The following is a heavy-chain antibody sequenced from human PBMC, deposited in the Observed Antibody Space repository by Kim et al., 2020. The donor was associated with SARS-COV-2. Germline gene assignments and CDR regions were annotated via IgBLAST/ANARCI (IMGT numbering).Heavy chain of an antibody. J-gene: IGHJ6*02. V-gene: IGHV4-34*01. D-gene: IGHD6-13*01. CDR3: ARGLEGRSWYYGMDV. CDR2: INHSGST. Sequence: SETLSLTCAVYGGSFSGYYWSWIRQPPGKGLEWIGEINHSGSTNYNPSLKSRVTISVDTSKNQFSLKLSSVTAADTAVYYCARGLEGRSWYYGMDVWVQG. CDR1: GGSFSGYY.